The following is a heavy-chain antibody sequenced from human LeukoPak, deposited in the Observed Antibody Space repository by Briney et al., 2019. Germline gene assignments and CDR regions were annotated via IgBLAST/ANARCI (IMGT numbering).Heavy chain of an antibody. J-gene: IGHJ4*02. CDR2: MNLDGSEE. Sequence: PGGSLRLSCAASGFTFTSHWMSWVRQAPGKGLEGVARMNLDGSEEYYVDSVKGRFTISRGNAKTSLYLEMNSLRVEDTAVYYCAKDNPVLDSWGQGTLVTVSS. CDR1: GFTFTSHW. V-gene: IGHV3-7*04. CDR3: AKDNPVLDS.